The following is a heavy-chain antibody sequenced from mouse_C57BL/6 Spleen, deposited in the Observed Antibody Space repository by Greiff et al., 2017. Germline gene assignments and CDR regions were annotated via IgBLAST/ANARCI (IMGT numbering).Heavy chain of an antibody. J-gene: IGHJ1*03. V-gene: IGHV5-6*01. Sequence: VQLKESGGDLVKPGGSLKLSCAASGFTFSSYGMSWVRQTPDKRLEWVATISSGGSYTYYPDSVKGRFTISRDNAKNTLYLQMSSLKSEDTAMYYCASYYGYFDVWGTGTTVTVSS. CDR1: GFTFSSYG. CDR3: ASYYGYFDV. CDR2: ISSGGSYT.